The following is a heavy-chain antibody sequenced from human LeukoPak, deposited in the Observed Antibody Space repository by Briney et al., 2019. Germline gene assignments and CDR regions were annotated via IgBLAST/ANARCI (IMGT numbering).Heavy chain of an antibody. CDR2: INHSGST. V-gene: IGHV4-34*01. Sequence: PSETLSLTCAVYGGSFSGYYWSWIRQPPGKGLEWIGEINHSGSTNYNPSLESRVTISVDTSKNQFPLKLSSVTAADTAVYYCARGSTLLWFGELLSWFDPWGQGTLVTVSS. CDR1: GGSFSGYY. J-gene: IGHJ5*02. CDR3: ARGSTLLWFGELLSWFDP. D-gene: IGHD3-10*01.